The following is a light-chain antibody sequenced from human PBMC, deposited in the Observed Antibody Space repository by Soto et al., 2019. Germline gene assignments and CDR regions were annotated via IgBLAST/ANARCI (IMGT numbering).Light chain of an antibody. Sequence: DIQMTQSPSFLSASVGDRVTITCRASETIGTYLNWYQQKPGQAPHVLIYAATTSQTGVPSRFSGSGSGTDFTLTINGLQAEDFATYYCQESHSRILFAFGPGTTVDMK. CDR1: ETIGTY. CDR3: QESHSRILFA. CDR2: AAT. J-gene: IGKJ3*01. V-gene: IGKV1-39*01.